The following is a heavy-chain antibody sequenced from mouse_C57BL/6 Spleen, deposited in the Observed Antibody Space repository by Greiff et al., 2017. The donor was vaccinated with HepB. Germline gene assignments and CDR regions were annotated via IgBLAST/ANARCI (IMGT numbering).Heavy chain of an antibody. CDR2: ISSGGSYT. CDR1: GFTFSSYG. CDR3: ARSLYYGSSYDYYAMDY. J-gene: IGHJ4*01. V-gene: IGHV5-6*02. Sequence: EVMLVESGGDLVKPGGSLKLSCAASGFTFSSYGMSWVRQTPDKRLEWVATISSGGSYTYYPDSVKGRFPISRDNAKNTLYLQMSSLKSEDTAMYYCARSLYYGSSYDYYAMDYWGQGTSVTVSS. D-gene: IGHD1-1*01.